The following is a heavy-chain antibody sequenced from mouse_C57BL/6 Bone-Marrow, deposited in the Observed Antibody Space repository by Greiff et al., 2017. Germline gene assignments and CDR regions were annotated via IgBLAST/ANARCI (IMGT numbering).Heavy chain of an antibody. CDR3: ARVTGTGWYFDV. V-gene: IGHV5-4*01. D-gene: IGHD4-1*01. Sequence: EVQLQESGGGLVKPGGSLKLSCAASGFTFSSYAMSWVRQTPEKRLEWVATISDGGSYTYYPDNVKGRFTISRDNAKNNLYLQMSHLTSEDTAMXYCARVTGTGWYFDVWGTGTTVTVSS. J-gene: IGHJ1*03. CDR2: ISDGGSYT. CDR1: GFTFSSYA.